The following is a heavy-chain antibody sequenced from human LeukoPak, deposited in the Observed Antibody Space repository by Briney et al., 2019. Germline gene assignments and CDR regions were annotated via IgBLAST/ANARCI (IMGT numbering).Heavy chain of an antibody. D-gene: IGHD1-26*01. CDR2: ISWNGGSI. CDR1: GFSFDDYA. CDR3: ARDRVGATTNFDY. J-gene: IGHJ4*02. V-gene: IGHV3-9*01. Sequence: PGRSLRLSCVASGFSFDDYAMHWVRQAPGKGLEWVSGISWNGGSIAYADSVKGRFTISRDNTKNSLYLRMKSLRAEDTALYYCARDRVGATTNFDYWGQGTLVTVSS.